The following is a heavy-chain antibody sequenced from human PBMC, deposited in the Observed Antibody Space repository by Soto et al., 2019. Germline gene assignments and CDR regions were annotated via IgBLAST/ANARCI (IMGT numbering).Heavy chain of an antibody. CDR2: ISAYNGNT. D-gene: IGHD2-8*02. J-gene: IGHJ5*02. Sequence: QVQLVQSGAEVKKPGASVKVSCKASGYSFTSYGISWVRQAPGQGLEWMGWISAYNGNTNYAQKLQGRVTMTTDTSTCTAYMHLRSPRSDDTAVYYCARDGGVQARFDPWGQGPLVTVSS. CDR3: ARDGGVQARFDP. CDR1: GYSFTSYG. V-gene: IGHV1-18*01.